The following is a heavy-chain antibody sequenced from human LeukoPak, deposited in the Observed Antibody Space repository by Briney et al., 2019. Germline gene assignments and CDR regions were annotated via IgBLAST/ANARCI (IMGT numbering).Heavy chain of an antibody. Sequence: ASVTVSCTASGGTFSSYAISWVQQAPGQGLEWMGGIIPIFGTANYAQKFQGRVTITADESTSTAYMELSSLRSEDTAVYYCARAHDSSGYQPPEDYWGQGTLVTVSS. J-gene: IGHJ4*02. CDR1: GGTFSSYA. CDR3: ARAHDSSGYQPPEDY. V-gene: IGHV1-69*13. CDR2: IIPIFGTA. D-gene: IGHD3-22*01.